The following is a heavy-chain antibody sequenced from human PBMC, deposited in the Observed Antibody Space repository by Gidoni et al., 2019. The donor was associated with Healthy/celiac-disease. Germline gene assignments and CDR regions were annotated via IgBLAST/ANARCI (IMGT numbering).Heavy chain of an antibody. CDR3: ATTYCSSTSCLGWFDP. CDR2: IIPIFGTA. D-gene: IGHD2-2*01. Sequence: QVQLVQSGAEVKKPGSSVKVSCKASGGTFSSYAISWVRQAPGQGLEWMGGIIPIFGTANYAQKFQGRVTITADKSTSTAYMELSSLRSEDTAVYYCATTYCSSTSCLGWFDPWGQGTLVTVSS. J-gene: IGHJ5*02. CDR1: GGTFSSYA. V-gene: IGHV1-69*06.